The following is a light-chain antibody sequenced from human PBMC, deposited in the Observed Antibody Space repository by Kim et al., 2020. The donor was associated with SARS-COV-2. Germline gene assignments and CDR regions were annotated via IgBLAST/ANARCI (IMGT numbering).Light chain of an antibody. CDR3: AAWDDSLNVWV. CDR1: RSNIGNNA. Sequence: QRVTISCYGSRSNIGNNAVNWYQQLPGKAPKLLIYYDDLLPSGVSDRFSGSKSGTSASLAISGLQSEDEADYYCAAWDDSLNVWVFGGGTKLTVL. CDR2: YDD. J-gene: IGLJ3*02. V-gene: IGLV1-36*01.